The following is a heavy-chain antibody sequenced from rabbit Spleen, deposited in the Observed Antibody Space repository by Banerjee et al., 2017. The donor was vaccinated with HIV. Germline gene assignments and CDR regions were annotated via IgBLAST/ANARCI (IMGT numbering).Heavy chain of an antibody. Sequence: QSLEESGGDLVKPGASLTLTCTASGFSFSSTYYMCWVRQPPGKGLEWIGCIYPGSSGTTYYASWAKGRFTISKTSSTTVTLQMTSLTAADTATYFCARNYVNAFEPWGQGTLVTVS. CDR1: GFSFSSTYY. D-gene: IGHD1-1*01. CDR3: ARNYVNAFEP. V-gene: IGHV1S40*01. J-gene: IGHJ2*01. CDR2: IYPGSSGTT.